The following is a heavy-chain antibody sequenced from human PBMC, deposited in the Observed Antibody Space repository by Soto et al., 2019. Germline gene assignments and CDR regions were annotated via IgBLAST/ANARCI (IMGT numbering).Heavy chain of an antibody. CDR2: ISASGDKA. D-gene: IGHD2-21*02. Sequence: GGSVRLSCAASGVTFSIYDMSWVRQAPGKGLEWVSGISASGDKANYADSVKGRFTISRDNSKNTLYLQMNSLRAEDTAVYYCAKDPVGDPPAGFDYWGQGTLVTVSS. CDR3: AKDPVGDPPAGFDY. CDR1: GVTFSIYD. V-gene: IGHV3-23*01. J-gene: IGHJ4*02.